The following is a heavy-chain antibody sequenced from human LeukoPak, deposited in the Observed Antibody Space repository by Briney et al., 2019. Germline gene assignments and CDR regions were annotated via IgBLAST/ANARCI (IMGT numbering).Heavy chain of an antibody. D-gene: IGHD3-10*01. V-gene: IGHV3-23*01. CDR1: GFTFSSYA. CDR2: ISGSGGST. CDR3: AKKKKLVYYLDY. J-gene: IGHJ4*02. Sequence: GGSLRLSCAAPGFTFSSYAMSWVRQAPGKGLEWVSAISGSGGSTYYADSVKGRFTISRDNSKNTLYLQMNSLRAEDTAVYYCAKKKKLVYYLDYWGQGTLVTVSS.